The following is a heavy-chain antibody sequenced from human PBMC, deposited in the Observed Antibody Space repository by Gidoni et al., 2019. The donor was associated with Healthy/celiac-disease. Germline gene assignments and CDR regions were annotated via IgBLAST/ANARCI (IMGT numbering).Heavy chain of an antibody. CDR3: ARRGSSSNYWYFDL. D-gene: IGHD6-6*01. V-gene: IGHV3-21*01. CDR1: GFTFSSYS. J-gene: IGHJ2*01. Sequence: EVQLVESGGGLVKPGGSLRLSCAASGFTFSSYSMNWVRQSPGKGLEWVSSISSSSSYIYYADSVKGRFTISRDNAKNSLYLQMNSLRAEDTAVYYCARRGSSSNYWYFDLWGRGTLVTVSS. CDR2: ISSSSSYI.